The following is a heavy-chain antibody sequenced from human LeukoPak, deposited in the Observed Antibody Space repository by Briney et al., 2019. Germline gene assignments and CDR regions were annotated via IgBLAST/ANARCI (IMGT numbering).Heavy chain of an antibody. V-gene: IGHV3-7*01. CDR1: GFTFSSYW. Sequence: PGGSLRLSCAASGFTFSSYWMSWVRQAPGKGLEWVANIKQDGSGKYYVDSVKGRFTISRDNAKNSLYLQMNSLRAEDTAVYYCATPLGGWEAPYWGQGTLVTVSS. CDR3: ATPLGGWEAPY. J-gene: IGHJ4*02. D-gene: IGHD6-19*01. CDR2: IKQDGSGK.